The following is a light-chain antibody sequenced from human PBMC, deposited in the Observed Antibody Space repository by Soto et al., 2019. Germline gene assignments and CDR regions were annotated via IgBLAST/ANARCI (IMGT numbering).Light chain of an antibody. V-gene: IGKV1-5*01. CDR2: AAS. CDR3: QQRSNWRT. J-gene: IGKJ5*01. CDR1: QTISSW. Sequence: DIQMTHSPATRSGSVGDRVTITCRASQTISSWLAWYQQKPGKXPXXLIYAASSLQSGVPSRLSGNGSGTEFTLPIRSIEPEDFAVDYCQQRSNWRTFDQGTRLEIK.